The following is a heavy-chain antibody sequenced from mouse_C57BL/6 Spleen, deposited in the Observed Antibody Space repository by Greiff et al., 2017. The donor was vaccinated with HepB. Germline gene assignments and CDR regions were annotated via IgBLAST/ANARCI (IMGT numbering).Heavy chain of an antibody. Sequence: ESGPGLVKPSQSLSLTCSVTGYSITSGYYWNWIRQFPGNKLEWMGYISYDGSNNYNPSLKNRISITRDTSKNQFFLKLNSVTTEDTATYYCARGDYSNPPWFAYWGQGTLVTVSA. D-gene: IGHD2-5*01. J-gene: IGHJ3*01. V-gene: IGHV3-6*01. CDR3: ARGDYSNPPWFAY. CDR1: GYSITSGYY. CDR2: ISYDGSN.